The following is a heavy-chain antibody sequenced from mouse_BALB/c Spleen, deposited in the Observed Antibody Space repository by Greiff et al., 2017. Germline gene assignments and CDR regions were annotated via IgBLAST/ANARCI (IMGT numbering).Heavy chain of an antibody. Sequence: EVQGVESGGDLVKPGGSLKLSCAASGFTFSSYGMSWVRQTPDKRLEWVATISSGGSYTYYPDSVKGRFTISRDNAKNTLYLQMSSLKSEDTAMYYCARHDYLYAMDYWGQGTSVTVSS. CDR1: GFTFSSYG. V-gene: IGHV5-6*01. CDR3: ARHDYLYAMDY. CDR2: ISSGGSYT. D-gene: IGHD2-4*01. J-gene: IGHJ4*01.